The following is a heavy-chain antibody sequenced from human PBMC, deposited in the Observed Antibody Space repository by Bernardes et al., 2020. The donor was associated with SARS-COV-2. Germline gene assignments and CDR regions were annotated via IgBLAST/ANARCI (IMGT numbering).Heavy chain of an antibody. V-gene: IGHV3-48*03. CDR2: ISYSGTTR. CDR3: AREEGEKWDRPNWFDV. CDR1: GFRISDYE. J-gene: IGHJ5*02. Sequence: GWSLRLSCEASGFRISDYEMNWVRQAPGKGVGCIPYISYSGTTRYYGNSVKGRFTVSSDNSKTSLYLDMNRLTAEDTALYYCAREEGEKWDRPNWFDVWGQGTLVTVSS. D-gene: IGHD3-16*01.